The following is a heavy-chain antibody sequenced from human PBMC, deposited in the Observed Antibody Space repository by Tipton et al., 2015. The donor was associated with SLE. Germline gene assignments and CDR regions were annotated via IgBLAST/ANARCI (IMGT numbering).Heavy chain of an antibody. D-gene: IGHD3-9*01. J-gene: IGHJ4*02. CDR1: GGSISSYY. CDR2: IYYSGST. V-gene: IGHV4-59*08. CDR3: ARLSNNDRRYFDY. Sequence: TLSLTCTVSGGSISSYYWSWIRQPPGKGLEWIGYIYYSGSTNYNPSLKSRVTISVDTSKNQFSLKLSSVTAADTAVYYCARLSNNDRRYFDYWGQGTLATVSS.